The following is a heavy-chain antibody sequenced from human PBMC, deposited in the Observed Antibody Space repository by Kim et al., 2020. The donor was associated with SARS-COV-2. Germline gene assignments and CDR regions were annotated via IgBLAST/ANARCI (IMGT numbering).Heavy chain of an antibody. V-gene: IGHV3-13*01. CDR2: IGTAGDT. J-gene: IGHJ6*01. Sequence: GGSLRLSCAASGFSFSNYDIHWVRQVIGKGLEWVSAIGTAGDTYYAGSVKGRFTISRENAKNSLYLQLNSLRAGDTAVYYCARGDRYCSSPSCSPRDVWG. CDR3: ARGDRYCSSPSCSPRDV. CDR1: GFSFSNYD. D-gene: IGHD2-2*01.